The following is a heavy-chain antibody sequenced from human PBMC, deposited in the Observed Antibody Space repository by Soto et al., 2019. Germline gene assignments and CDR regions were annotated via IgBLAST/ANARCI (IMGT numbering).Heavy chain of an antibody. Sequence: GGSLRLSCASSGFTFSSYSMNWVRQAPGKGLEWVSYISSSSTIYYADSVKGRFTISRDNAKNSLYLQMNSLRDEDTAVYYCATTPYGGYFDYWGQGTLVTVSS. V-gene: IGHV3-48*02. CDR1: GFTFSSYS. CDR3: ATTPYGGYFDY. D-gene: IGHD4-17*01. CDR2: ISSSSTI. J-gene: IGHJ4*02.